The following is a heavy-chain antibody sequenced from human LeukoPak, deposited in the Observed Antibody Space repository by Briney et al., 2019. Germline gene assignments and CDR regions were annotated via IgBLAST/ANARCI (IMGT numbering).Heavy chain of an antibody. V-gene: IGHV1-8*02. Sequence: GASVKVSCKASGYTFTSYDINWVRQATGQGLEWMGWMNPNSGNTSYAQKFQGRVTMTRDMSTSTVYMELSSLRSEDTAVYYCARERSSFRIFGVAELDYWGQGTLVTVSS. CDR3: ARERSSFRIFGVAELDY. J-gene: IGHJ4*02. CDR1: GYTFTSYD. CDR2: MNPNSGNT. D-gene: IGHD3-3*01.